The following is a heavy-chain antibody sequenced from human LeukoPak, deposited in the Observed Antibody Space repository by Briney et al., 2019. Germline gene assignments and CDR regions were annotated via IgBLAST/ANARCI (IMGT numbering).Heavy chain of an antibody. V-gene: IGHV1-69*04. Sequence: ASVKVSCKASGGIFSSYTISWVRQAPGQGLEWMGRIIPLLGIANYAQKFQGRVTIIADRSTSTAYMELSSLRSEDTAVYYCARDDADSAYADGDYWGQGTLVTVSS. CDR1: GGIFSSYT. CDR2: IIPLLGIA. CDR3: ARDDADSAYADGDY. J-gene: IGHJ4*02. D-gene: IGHD5-12*01.